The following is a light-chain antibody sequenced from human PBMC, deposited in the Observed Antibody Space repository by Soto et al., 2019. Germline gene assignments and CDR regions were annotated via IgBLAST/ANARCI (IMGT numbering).Light chain of an antibody. Sequence: EIVLTQSPATLSLSPGEIATLSFSAGQSVGIYLAFYQQKPGQPPRLLIYDASNRATGIPAMFSCTVSVTEIGLTISSLEPEDSAVYYCQQRNNWVTFGGGTKVDIK. CDR1: QSVGIY. CDR2: DAS. V-gene: IGKV3-11*01. CDR3: QQRNNWVT. J-gene: IGKJ4*01.